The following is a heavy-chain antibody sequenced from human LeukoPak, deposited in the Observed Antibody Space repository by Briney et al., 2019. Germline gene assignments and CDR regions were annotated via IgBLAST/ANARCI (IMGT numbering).Heavy chain of an antibody. Sequence: ASVKVSCKASGYTFTGYYMHWVRQAPGQGLEWMGWINPNSGGTNYAQKFQGRVTMTRDTSISTAYMELSRLRSDDTAVYYCARDACSSTSCSDYWGQGTLVTVSS. CDR2: INPNSGGT. CDR3: ARDACSSTSCSDY. J-gene: IGHJ4*02. CDR1: GYTFTGYY. V-gene: IGHV1-2*02. D-gene: IGHD2-2*01.